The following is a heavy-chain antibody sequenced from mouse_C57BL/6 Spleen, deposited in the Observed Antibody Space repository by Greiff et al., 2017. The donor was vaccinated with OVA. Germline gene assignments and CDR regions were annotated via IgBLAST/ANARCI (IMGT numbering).Heavy chain of an antibody. CDR1: GYTFTDYY. CDR3: ARSEGPYSPFAY. Sequence: EVQLQQSGPELVKPGASVKISCKASGYTFTDYYMNWVKQSHGKSLEWIGDINPNNGGTSYNQKFKGKATLTVDKSSSTAYMELRSLTSEDSAVYYCARSEGPYSPFAYWGQGTLVTVSA. CDR2: INPNNGGT. D-gene: IGHD2-12*01. J-gene: IGHJ3*01. V-gene: IGHV1-26*01.